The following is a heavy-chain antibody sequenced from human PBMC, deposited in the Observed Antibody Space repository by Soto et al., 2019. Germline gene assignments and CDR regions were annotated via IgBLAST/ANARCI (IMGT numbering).Heavy chain of an antibody. CDR1: GYTFSRYG. Sequence: QVQLVQSGAEVREPGASVKVSCKTSGYTFSRYGITWVRQAPGQGLEWMGWINGNTGHTIYAMNLEDRLTISTDTSTSTAYMELRRLKPDDTAVYYCARERKWEPLPYWGQGTLGSVSS. D-gene: IGHD1-26*01. J-gene: IGHJ4*02. CDR2: INGNTGHT. CDR3: ARERKWEPLPY. V-gene: IGHV1-18*01.